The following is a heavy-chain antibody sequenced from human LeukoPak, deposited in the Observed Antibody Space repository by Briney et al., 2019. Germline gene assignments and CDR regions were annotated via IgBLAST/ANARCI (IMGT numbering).Heavy chain of an antibody. V-gene: IGHV1-18*01. J-gene: IGHJ3*02. CDR1: GYTFTSYG. CDR2: ISAYNGNT. CDR3: ARADGYSYRSDAFDI. Sequence: ASVKASCKASGYTFTSYGISWVRQAPGQGLEWMGWISAYNGNTNYAQRLQGRVTMTTDTSTSTAYMELRSLRSDDTAVYYCARADGYSYRSDAFDIWGQGTMVTVSS. D-gene: IGHD5-24*01.